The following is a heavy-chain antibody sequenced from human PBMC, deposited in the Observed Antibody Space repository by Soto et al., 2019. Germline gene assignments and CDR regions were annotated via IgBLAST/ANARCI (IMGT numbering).Heavy chain of an antibody. J-gene: IGHJ4*02. CDR2: IYSDGST. D-gene: IGHD3-10*01. CDR1: GFTVSTNY. CDR3: ARDSSYYGSGRGVLDY. Sequence: EVQLVESGGGLVQSGWSLRLSCAVSGFTVSTNYMSWVRQAPGKGLECVSIIYSDGSTYYADSVKGRFTTSRDSAKNTLYLQMDNLRADDTAVYYCARDSSYYGSGRGVLDYWGQGTLVTVSS. V-gene: IGHV3-66*01.